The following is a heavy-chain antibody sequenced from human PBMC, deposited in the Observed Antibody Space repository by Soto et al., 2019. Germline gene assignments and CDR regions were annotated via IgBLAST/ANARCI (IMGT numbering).Heavy chain of an antibody. V-gene: IGHV4-39*01. Sequence: SETLSLTCTVSGGSISSSSYYWGWIRQPPGKGLEWIGSIYYSGSTYYNPSLKSRVAISVDTSKNQFSLKLSSVTAADTAVYYCATRIAEDAFDIWGQGTMVTVSS. CDR1: GGSISSSSYY. CDR3: ATRIAEDAFDI. CDR2: IYYSGST. D-gene: IGHD6-13*01. J-gene: IGHJ3*02.